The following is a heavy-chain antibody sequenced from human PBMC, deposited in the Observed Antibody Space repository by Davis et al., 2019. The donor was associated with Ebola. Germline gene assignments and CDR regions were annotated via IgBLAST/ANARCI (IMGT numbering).Heavy chain of an antibody. CDR2: ISGSVGST. D-gene: IGHD1-1*01. CDR1: GFTFSDYY. CDR3: ARDLLEPLYYYYGMDV. V-gene: IGHV3-11*04. J-gene: IGHJ6*02. Sequence: GGSLRLSCAASGFTFSDYYMSWIRQAPGKGLEWVSAISGSVGSTYYADSVKGRFTISRDNAKNSLYLQMNSLRDEDTAVYYCARDLLEPLYYYYGMDVWGQGTTVTVSS.